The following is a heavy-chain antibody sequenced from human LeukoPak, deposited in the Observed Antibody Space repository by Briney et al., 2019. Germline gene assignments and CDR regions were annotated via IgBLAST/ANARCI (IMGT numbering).Heavy chain of an antibody. Sequence: GGSLRLSCAASGFTFSSYGMHWVRQAPGKGLEWVAIIWYDGSNKYYVDSVKGRFTISRDNSKSTLFLQMNSLRAEDTAVYYCARDIGNSGSPLGCWGQGTLVTVSS. CDR1: GFTFSSYG. D-gene: IGHD3-10*01. CDR2: IWYDGSNK. J-gene: IGHJ4*02. V-gene: IGHV3-33*01. CDR3: ARDIGNSGSPLGC.